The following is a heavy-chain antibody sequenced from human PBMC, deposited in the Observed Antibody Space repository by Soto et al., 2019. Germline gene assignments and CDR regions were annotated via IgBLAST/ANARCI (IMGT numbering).Heavy chain of an antibody. CDR1: GYTFTTYS. J-gene: IGHJ6*02. D-gene: IGHD3-16*01. V-gene: IGHV1-3*02. Sequence: QVQLVQSGAEVKKPGASVKVSCKASGYTFTTYSMHWVRQAPGHRLEWKGWSNAGNGYTQYSQDFQGRVTITRDTSASTAYMELSSLRSEDMAVYYCARDGGSGMDVWGQGTTVTVSS. CDR3: ARDGGSGMDV. CDR2: SNAGNGYT.